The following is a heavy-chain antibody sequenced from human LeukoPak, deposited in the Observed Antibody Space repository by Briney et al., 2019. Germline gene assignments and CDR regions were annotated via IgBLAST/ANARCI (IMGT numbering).Heavy chain of an antibody. CDR3: ARGIWVENWFDP. J-gene: IGHJ5*02. CDR1: GGSFSGYY. CDR2: INHSGST. D-gene: IGHD3-16*01. V-gene: IGHV4-34*01. Sequence: SETLSLTCAVYGGSFSGYYWSWIRQPPGKGLEWIGEINHSGSTSYNPSLKSRVTISVDTSKNQFSLKLSSVTAADTAVYYCARGIWVENWFDPWGQGTLVTVSS.